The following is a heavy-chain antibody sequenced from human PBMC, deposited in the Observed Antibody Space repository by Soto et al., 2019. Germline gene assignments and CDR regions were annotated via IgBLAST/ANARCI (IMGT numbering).Heavy chain of an antibody. CDR1: GITFSSFW. Sequence: EVQLVESGGGLVQPGGSLRLSCAVSGITFSSFWMHWVRQAPGKGLVWVSRINSDGSGTSYADSVKGRFTISRDNAKNTLYLQMNSLRAEDTAVYYCARKHYGDYIRTFDYWGQGTLVTVSS. J-gene: IGHJ4*02. D-gene: IGHD4-17*01. CDR2: INSDGSGT. V-gene: IGHV3-74*01. CDR3: ARKHYGDYIRTFDY.